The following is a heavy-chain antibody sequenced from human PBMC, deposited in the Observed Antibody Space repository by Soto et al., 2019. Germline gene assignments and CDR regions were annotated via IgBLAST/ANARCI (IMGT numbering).Heavy chain of an antibody. J-gene: IGHJ4*02. Sequence: EVQLLESWGGSAQPGGSRRLSSAGSGFTFYAYAMSWVLQAPGKGLEWVSGISARGDTKYIESVKGRFTISRDNSRNTLYLQMNSLRHDDTAVYYCAKPGPVTARIRFDYWGQGALVTVSS. CDR2: ISARGDT. CDR3: AKPGPVTARIRFDY. D-gene: IGHD2-21*02. CDR1: GFTFYAYA. V-gene: IGHV3-23*01.